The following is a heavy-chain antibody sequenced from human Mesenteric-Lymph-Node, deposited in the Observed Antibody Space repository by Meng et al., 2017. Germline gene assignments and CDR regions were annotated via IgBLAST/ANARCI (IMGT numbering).Heavy chain of an antibody. CDR1: GGSISSSGYY. Sequence: SETLSLTCAVSGGSISSSGYYWGWIRQPPGKGLEWIGSMSHSGTTFYNPSLKSRVTISRDTSKNQFSLKVTFVTAADTAVYYCARDIGGTPADYWGQGKQVNGAS. J-gene: IGHJ4*02. V-gene: IGHV4-39*07. CDR3: ARDIGGTPADY. D-gene: IGHD1-14*01. CDR2: MSHSGTT.